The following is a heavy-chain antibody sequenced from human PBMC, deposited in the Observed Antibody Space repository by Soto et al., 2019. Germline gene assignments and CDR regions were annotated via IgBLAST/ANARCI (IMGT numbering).Heavy chain of an antibody. D-gene: IGHD6-19*01. CDR2: IKSKTDGGTT. CDR3: TTAYQWFITSYYYYYGMDV. V-gene: IGHV3-15*07. Sequence: GGSLRLSCAASGFTFSNAWMNWVRQAPGKGLEWVGRIKSKTDGGTTDYAAPVKGRFTISRDDSKNTLYLQMNSLKTEDTAVYYCTTAYQWFITSYYYYYGMDVWGQGTTVTVSS. J-gene: IGHJ6*02. CDR1: GFTFSNAW.